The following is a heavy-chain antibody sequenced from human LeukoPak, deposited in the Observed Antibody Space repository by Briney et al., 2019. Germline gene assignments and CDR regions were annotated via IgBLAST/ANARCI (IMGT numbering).Heavy chain of an antibody. Sequence: GGSLRLSCAASGFSFSSYGMHWLRQAPGKGPESVALIRHDGTETYHADSVKGRFTISRDDSKSTSYLQMNSLRPEDTAVYYCAKANRDHLSHYYGVDVWGPGTTV. CDR3: AKANRDHLSHYYGVDV. CDR2: IRHDGTET. CDR1: GFSFSSYG. V-gene: IGHV3-30*02. D-gene: IGHD3-10*01. J-gene: IGHJ6*02.